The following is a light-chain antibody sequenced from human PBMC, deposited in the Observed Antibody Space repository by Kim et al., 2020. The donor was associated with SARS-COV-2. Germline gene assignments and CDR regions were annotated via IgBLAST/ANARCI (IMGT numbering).Light chain of an antibody. CDR3: QQYYNYPLA. Sequence: SASVGDRVTITCRASQDISSYLAWYQQKPGKAPKLLIYGASTLQSGVPSGFSGSGSGTDFTLTISCLQSEDFATYYCQQYYNYPLAFGGGTKLEI. J-gene: IGKJ4*01. V-gene: IGKV1-8*01. CDR1: QDISSY. CDR2: GAS.